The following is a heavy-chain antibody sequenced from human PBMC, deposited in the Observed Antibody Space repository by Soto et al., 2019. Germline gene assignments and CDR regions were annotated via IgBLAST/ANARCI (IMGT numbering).Heavy chain of an antibody. CDR2: MYYRGTN. J-gene: IGHJ5*02. V-gene: IGHV4-31*03. CDR1: GGSINSGGYY. Sequence: QVQLQESGPGLVKPSQTLSLMCTVSGGSINSGGYYWSWIRQHPAKGLEWIGSMYYRGTNYYNPSLKSRVVISADTSKNQFSLNLTSVTAADTAVYYCVREDGVAVAGRDSNWFGPWGQGTLVTVSS. D-gene: IGHD6-19*01. CDR3: VREDGVAVAGRDSNWFGP.